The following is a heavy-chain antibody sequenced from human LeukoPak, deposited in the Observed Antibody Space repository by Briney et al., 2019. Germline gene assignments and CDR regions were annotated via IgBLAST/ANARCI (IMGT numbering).Heavy chain of an antibody. CDR1: GFAFSSYG. J-gene: IGHJ4*02. V-gene: IGHV3-30*18. CDR2: VSYDGSNK. Sequence: GGSLRLSCAASGFAFSSYGIHWVRQAPGKGLDLVGVVSYDGSNKYYADSVKGRFIISRDTSKNTLYLQMNGLRVEDTAVYYCAKEHVLKGTADFWGQGTLVTVSS. CDR3: AKEHVLKGTADF. D-gene: IGHD1-7*01.